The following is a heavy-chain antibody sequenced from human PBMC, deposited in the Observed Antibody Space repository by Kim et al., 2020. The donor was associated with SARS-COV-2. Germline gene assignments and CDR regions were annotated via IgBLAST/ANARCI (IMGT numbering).Heavy chain of an antibody. CDR1: GFTFSSYS. V-gene: IGHV3-21*01. CDR2: ISSSSSYI. D-gene: IGHD2-2*01. Sequence: GGSLRLSCAASGFTFSSYSMNWVRQAPGKGLEWVSSISSSSSYIYYADSVKGRFTISRDNAKNSLYLQMNSLRAEDTAVYYCARRSFRLRNCSSTSCYAGGAFDIWGQGTMVTVSS. J-gene: IGHJ3*02. CDR3: ARRSFRLRNCSSTSCYAGGAFDI.